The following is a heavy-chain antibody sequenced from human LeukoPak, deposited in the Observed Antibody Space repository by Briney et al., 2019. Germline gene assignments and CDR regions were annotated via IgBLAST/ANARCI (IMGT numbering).Heavy chain of an antibody. J-gene: IGHJ4*02. D-gene: IGHD3-3*01. CDR3: AACPIRFLEWGPYGDY. CDR2: IVVGSGNT. CDR1: GFTFTSPA. Sequence: SVKVSCKSSGFTFTSPAMQWVRPARGQRLEWIGWIVVGSGNTNYAQKFQERVTITRDMSTSTAYMELSSLRSEDTAVYYCAACPIRFLEWGPYGDYWGQGTLVTFSS. V-gene: IGHV1-58*02.